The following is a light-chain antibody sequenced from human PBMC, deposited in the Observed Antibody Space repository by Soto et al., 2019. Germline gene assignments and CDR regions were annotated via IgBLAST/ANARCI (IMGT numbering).Light chain of an antibody. Sequence: EVVMTQSPATLSVSPGERATLSCRASQSVRSNLAWYQQKPGQAPRPLIYDTSTRATGIPARLSGSGSGTEFTLTISSLQSEDFAVYHCQQYNNWPRAFGGGTKVDIK. J-gene: IGKJ4*01. CDR1: QSVRSN. V-gene: IGKV3-15*01. CDR2: DTS. CDR3: QQYNNWPRA.